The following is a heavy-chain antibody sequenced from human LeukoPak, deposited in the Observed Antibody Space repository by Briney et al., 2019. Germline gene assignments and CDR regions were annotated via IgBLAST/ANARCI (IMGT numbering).Heavy chain of an antibody. D-gene: IGHD3-3*01. CDR2: ISSSGSTI. V-gene: IGHV3-11*01. Sequence: GGSLRLSCAASGFTFSDYYMSWIRQAPGKGLEWVSYISSSGSTIYYADSVKGRFTISRDNAKNSLYLQMNSLRAEDTAVYYCARGPPYDLWSGPPHWFDPWGQGTLVTVSS. CDR3: ARGPPYDLWSGPPHWFDP. CDR1: GFTFSDYY. J-gene: IGHJ5*02.